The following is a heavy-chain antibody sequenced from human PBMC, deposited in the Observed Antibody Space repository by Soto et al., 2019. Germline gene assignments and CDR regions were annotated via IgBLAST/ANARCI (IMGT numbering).Heavy chain of an antibody. CDR1: GFTFDEYA. D-gene: IGHD1-7*01. CDR3: AIGLGTGTPFHF. V-gene: IGHV3-9*01. CDR2: VSWNSGSI. J-gene: IGHJ4*02. Sequence: QPGGSLRLSCGGSGFTFDEYAMHWVRQAPGKGLEWVSGVSWNSGSIVYADSVKGRFTISRDNAKNSLSLQMNSLNPEDTALYYCAIGLGTGTPFHFWGQGTPVTVSS.